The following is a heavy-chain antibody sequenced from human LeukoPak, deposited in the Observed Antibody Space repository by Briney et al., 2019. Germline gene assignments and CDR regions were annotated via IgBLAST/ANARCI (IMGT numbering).Heavy chain of an antibody. CDR3: ARDLAGATSPFDY. CDR2: ISSNSSYI. J-gene: IGHJ4*02. V-gene: IGHV3-21*01. Sequence: RGSLRLACAASGFTFSSNSINWVRQAPGKGLEWVSSISSNSSYIYYADSVKGRFTISRDNAKNSLYLQMNSLRAEDTAVYYCARDLAGATSPFDYWGQGTLVTVSS. CDR1: GFTFSSNS. D-gene: IGHD1-26*01.